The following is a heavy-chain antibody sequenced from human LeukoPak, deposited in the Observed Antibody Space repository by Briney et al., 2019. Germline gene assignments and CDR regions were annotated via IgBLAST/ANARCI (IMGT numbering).Heavy chain of an antibody. Sequence: ASVKVSCKASGYTFTDYYMHWVRQAPGQGLEWMGWINPNSGGTNYAQKFQGRVTMTRDTSISTVYMEMSRLRSDDTAVCYCARESVPAVAARRGLNYWGQGTLVAVSS. V-gene: IGHV1-2*02. D-gene: IGHD6-6*01. J-gene: IGHJ4*02. CDR3: ARESVPAVAARRGLNY. CDR2: INPNSGGT. CDR1: GYTFTDYY.